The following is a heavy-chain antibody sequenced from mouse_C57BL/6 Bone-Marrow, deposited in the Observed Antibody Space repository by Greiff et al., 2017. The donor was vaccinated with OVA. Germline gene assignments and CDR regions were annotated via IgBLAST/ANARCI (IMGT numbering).Heavy chain of an antibody. CDR1: GFSLTSYA. V-gene: IGHV2-9-1*01. CDR2: IWTGGGT. CDR3: ARKEDYGYLYAMDY. J-gene: IGHJ4*01. Sequence: VQRVESGPGLVAPSQSLSITCTVSGFSLTSYAISWVRQPPGKGLEWLGVIWTGGGTNYNSALKSRLSISKDNSKSQVFLKMNSLQTDDTARYYCARKEDYGYLYAMDYWGQGTSVTVSS. D-gene: IGHD2-2*01.